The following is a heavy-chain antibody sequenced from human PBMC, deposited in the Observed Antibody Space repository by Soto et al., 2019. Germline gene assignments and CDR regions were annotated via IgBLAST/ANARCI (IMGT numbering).Heavy chain of an antibody. J-gene: IGHJ6*02. Sequence: GASVQVSCKASGYTFTSYGISWVRQAPGQGLEWMGWISAYNGNTNYAQKLQGRVTMTTDTSTSTAYMELRSLRSDDTAVYYCARDRHIAAAGRSYYYYGMDVWGQGTTVTVSS. CDR1: GYTFTSYG. V-gene: IGHV1-18*01. CDR3: ARDRHIAAAGRSYYYYGMDV. CDR2: ISAYNGNT. D-gene: IGHD6-13*01.